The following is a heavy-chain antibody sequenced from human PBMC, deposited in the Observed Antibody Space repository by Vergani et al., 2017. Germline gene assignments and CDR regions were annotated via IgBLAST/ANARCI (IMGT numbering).Heavy chain of an antibody. J-gene: IGHJ2*01. CDR2: IDRKYGVK. CDR3: VKGNGYDADGPFDL. CDR1: GFPFQAFA. D-gene: IGHD5-12*01. V-gene: IGHV3-9*01. Sequence: VEAGGGLVQPGGSLRLSCTASGFPFQAFAFPWVRQVSGRGLEGVSVIDRKYGVKNGNSFEGRFSISRDKAKKAVFLQMNNLRHEDTALYFCVKGNGYDADGPFDLWGRGTLVTVSS.